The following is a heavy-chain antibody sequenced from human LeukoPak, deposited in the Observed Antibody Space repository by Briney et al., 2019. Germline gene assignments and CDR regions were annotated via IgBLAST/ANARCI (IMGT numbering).Heavy chain of an antibody. CDR2: IDTTSYT. Sequence: AGSLTLACAASGFIFSSYGMNWVRHPPGKGLEWVGSIDTTSYTYYTDSVKGRFTISRDNAKISLYLQMNSLRAEDTAVYYCATEGRGVHFDSWGQGTLVTVSS. D-gene: IGHD3-10*01. CDR1: GFIFSSYG. CDR3: ATEGRGVHFDS. V-gene: IGHV3-21*01. J-gene: IGHJ4*02.